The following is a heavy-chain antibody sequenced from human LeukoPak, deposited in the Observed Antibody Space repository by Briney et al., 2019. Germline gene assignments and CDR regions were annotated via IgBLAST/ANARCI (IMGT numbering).Heavy chain of an antibody. D-gene: IGHD1-1*01. J-gene: IGHJ2*01. CDR2: IHYTGST. V-gene: IGHV4-31*03. Sequence: PSETLSLTCTVSGGSISGGGYYWNWIRHHPGKGLEWIGYIHYTGSTSYNPSLKSRVTMSVDTSKSQFSLNLSSVTAADTAVYYCARDTGTWYLDLWGRGTLVTVSS. CDR3: ARDTGTWYLDL. CDR1: GGSISGGGYY.